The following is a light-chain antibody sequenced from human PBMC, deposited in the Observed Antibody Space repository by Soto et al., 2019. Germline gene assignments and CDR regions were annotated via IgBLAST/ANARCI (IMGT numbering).Light chain of an antibody. CDR3: QHYGSSSRT. V-gene: IGKV3-20*01. Sequence: EIVLTQSPGTLSLSPGERATLSCRASQSVSSSYLAWYRQKPGQAPRLRIYGASRRATGIPDRFSGSGSGKDFTLTISRLEPEDFAIYYCQHYGSSSRTFGQGTKLEI. CDR2: GAS. J-gene: IGKJ2*01. CDR1: QSVSSSY.